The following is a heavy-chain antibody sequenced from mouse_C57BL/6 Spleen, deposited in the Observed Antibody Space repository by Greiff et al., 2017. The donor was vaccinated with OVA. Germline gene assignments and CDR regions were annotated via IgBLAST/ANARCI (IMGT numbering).Heavy chain of an antibody. CDR3: VREGSVNFDY. Sequence: EVQRVESGGGLVQPKGSLKLSCAASGFSFNTYAMNWVRQAPGKGLEWVARIRSKSNNYATYYAVSVKDRFTISRDDSESMLYLQMNKLKTEDTAMYYCVREGSVNFDYWGKGTTLTVSS. J-gene: IGHJ2*01. V-gene: IGHV10-1*01. CDR2: IRSKSNNYAT. CDR1: GFSFNTYA.